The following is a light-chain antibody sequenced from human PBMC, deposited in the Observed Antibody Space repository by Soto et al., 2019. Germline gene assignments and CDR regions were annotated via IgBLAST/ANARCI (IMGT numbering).Light chain of an antibody. Sequence: EIVLTQSPATLSLSPGERATLSCRASQSLITYLAWYQQTPGQAPRVLIYGASSRATGTPDRFSGSGSGTDFTLTISRLEPEDLAVYYCQQYDISWTFGQGTKVDIK. J-gene: IGKJ1*01. CDR2: GAS. CDR1: QSLITY. V-gene: IGKV3-20*01. CDR3: QQYDISWT.